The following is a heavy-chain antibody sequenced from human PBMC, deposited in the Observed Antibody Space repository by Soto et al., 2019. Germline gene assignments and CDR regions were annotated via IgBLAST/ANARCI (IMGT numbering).Heavy chain of an antibody. CDR1: GFTFSTYG. D-gene: IGHD3-3*02. V-gene: IGHV3-33*06. J-gene: IGHJ3*02. CDR3: GKGLTSIWSHDAFDI. CDR2: IWNDGINK. Sequence: QVHLEESGGGVVQPGRSLRLSCAASGFTFSTYGMHWVRQAPGKGLEWVTAIWNDGINKYYTDSVKGRFTISRDNSKNTHYLPMNSLRAEDTVVYYCGKGLTSIWSHDAFDIWGQGTMVTVSS.